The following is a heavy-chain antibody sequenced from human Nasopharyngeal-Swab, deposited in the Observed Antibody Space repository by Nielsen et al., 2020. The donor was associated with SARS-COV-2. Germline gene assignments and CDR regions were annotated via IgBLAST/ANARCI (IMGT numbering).Heavy chain of an antibody. CDR2: IGWNGVSI. V-gene: IGHV3-9*01. D-gene: IGHD2-2*01. J-gene: IGHJ5*01. CDR1: GFTFGEFA. Sequence: SLKISCAVSGFTFGEFAMHWVRQVPGKGLEWVSSIGWNGVSIAYADSVKGRFTISRDSAKKSLYLQMNTLRPEDTALYYCARGSCTSSSCPIDSWGQGNMVTVSS. CDR3: ARGSCTSSSCPIDS.